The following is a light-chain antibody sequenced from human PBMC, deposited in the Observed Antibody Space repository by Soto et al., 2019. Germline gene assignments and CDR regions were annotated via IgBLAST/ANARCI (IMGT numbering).Light chain of an antibody. V-gene: IGKV3-20*01. Sequence: EIVLTQSPGTLSLSPGERATLSCRASQSVSSSFLAWYQQKPGQAPRLLIYGASSRATGIPDRFSGSGSGTDFPLTISRLEPEDFAVYYCQQYGSSPRTFGQETKVEIK. CDR2: GAS. CDR1: QSVSSSF. CDR3: QQYGSSPRT. J-gene: IGKJ1*01.